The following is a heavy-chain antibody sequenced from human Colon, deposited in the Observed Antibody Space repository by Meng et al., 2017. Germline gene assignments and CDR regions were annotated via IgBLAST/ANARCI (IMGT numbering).Heavy chain of an antibody. D-gene: IGHD1-14*01. Sequence: QVQLVQSGAELKKPGASVKVSCTTSGSTFTAYFIHWVRRAPGQGLEWMGWFNPNSGATNYAQNFQGRVTMTRATSATTAYMELSSLRSDDTAMYYCARGLNPHWFDPWGQGALVTVSS. V-gene: IGHV1-2*02. CDR3: ARGLNPHWFDP. CDR1: GSTFTAYF. CDR2: FNPNSGAT. J-gene: IGHJ5*02.